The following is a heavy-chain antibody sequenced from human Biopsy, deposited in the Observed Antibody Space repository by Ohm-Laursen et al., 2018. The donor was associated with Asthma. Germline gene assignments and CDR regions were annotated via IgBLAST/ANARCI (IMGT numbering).Heavy chain of an antibody. Sequence: SVKVSCKASGYPFTDYYVHWVRQAPGQGLEWMGRIDPNSGGTNYAQKFLGRVTMTRDTSVNTAFMVLSRLRSDDTAVYYCARIKIRIGAGTDRYFDLRGRGTLVTVSS. CDR1: GYPFTDYY. CDR2: IDPNSGGT. V-gene: IGHV1-2*06. D-gene: IGHD3-16*01. CDR3: ARIKIRIGAGTDRYFDL. J-gene: IGHJ2*01.